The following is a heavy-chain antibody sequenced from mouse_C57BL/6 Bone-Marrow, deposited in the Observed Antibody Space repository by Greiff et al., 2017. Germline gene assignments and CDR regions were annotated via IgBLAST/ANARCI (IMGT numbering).Heavy chain of an antibody. CDR3: TIYFPTFDY. CDR1: GFNIKDDY. CDR2: IDPENGDT. D-gene: IGHD2-1*01. V-gene: IGHV14-4*01. J-gene: IGHJ2*01. Sequence: VQLKQSGAELVRPGASVKLSCTASGFNIKDDYMHWVKQRPEQGLEWIGWIDPENGDTEYASKFQGKATITAYTSSNTAYLQLSSLTSEDTAVYYCTIYFPTFDYWGQGTTLTVSS.